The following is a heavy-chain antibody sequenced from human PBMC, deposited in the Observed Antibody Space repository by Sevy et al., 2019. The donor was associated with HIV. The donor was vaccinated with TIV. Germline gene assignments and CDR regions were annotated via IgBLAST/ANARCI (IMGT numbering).Heavy chain of an antibody. CDR2: LSYDGSNK. CDR1: GFTFSGFG. CDR3: AKDQGAHYYYGMDV. V-gene: IGHV3-30*18. J-gene: IGHJ6*02. Sequence: GGSLRLSCAAFGFTFSGFGMHWVRRAPGKGLEWVALLSYDGSNKYYADSVKGRFTISRDKSKNTLYLQMNSLRGEDTAVYYCAKDQGAHYYYGMDVWGQGTTVTVSS.